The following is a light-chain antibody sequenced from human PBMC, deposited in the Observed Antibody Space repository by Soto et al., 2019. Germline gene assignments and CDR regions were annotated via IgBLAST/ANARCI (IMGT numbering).Light chain of an antibody. CDR1: QNIRSD. Sequence: EIVMTQSPATLSVSPGERVTPSCRASQNIRSDLAWYQQKPGQAPRLLMYGAAIRATGIPARFSGSGSGTDFTLTISSLQPDDFATYYCHQYNSYWTFGQGTKVDIK. CDR3: HQYNSYWT. CDR2: GAA. J-gene: IGKJ1*01. V-gene: IGKV3-15*01.